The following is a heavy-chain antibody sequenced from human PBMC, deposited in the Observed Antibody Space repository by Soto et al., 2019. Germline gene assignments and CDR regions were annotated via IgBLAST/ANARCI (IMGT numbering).Heavy chain of an antibody. J-gene: IGHJ6*02. CDR1: GGSFSGYY. CDR2: INHSGST. D-gene: IGHD3-16*02. CDR3: ARGSGGYDYVWGSYRYYYYYGMDV. Sequence: SSETLSLTCAVYGGSFSGYYWSWIRQPPGKGLEWIGEINHSGSTNYNPSLKSRVTISVDTSKNQFSLKLSSVTAADTAVYYCARGSGGYDYVWGSYRYYYYYGMDVWGQGPTVTVSS. V-gene: IGHV4-34*01.